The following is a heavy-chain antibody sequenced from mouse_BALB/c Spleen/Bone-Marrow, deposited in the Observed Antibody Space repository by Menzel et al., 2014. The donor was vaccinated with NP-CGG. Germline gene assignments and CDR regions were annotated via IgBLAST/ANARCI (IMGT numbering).Heavy chain of an antibody. CDR2: IRNKANGYTT. D-gene: IGHD2-1*01. J-gene: IGHJ3*01. V-gene: IGHV7-3*02. Sequence: EVMLVESGGGLVQPGGPLILSCATSGFTFTDYYMSWVRQPPGKALEWLGFIRNKANGYTTEYSASVKGRFTISRDNSQSILYLQMNTLRAEDSATYYCARDVGNYVRFAYWGQGTLVTVSA. CDR3: ARDVGNYVRFAY. CDR1: GFTFTDYY.